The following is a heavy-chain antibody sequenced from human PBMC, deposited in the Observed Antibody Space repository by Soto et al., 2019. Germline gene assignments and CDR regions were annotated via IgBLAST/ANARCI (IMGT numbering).Heavy chain of an antibody. Sequence: GESLKISCKGSGYSFTSFWIGWVRQMPGKGLEWMGIIYPGDSDTRYSPSFQGQVTISADKSISTAYLQWSSLKASDTAMYYCARRLVDTAMGFAYYSYVMDVWGQGTTDTVSS. D-gene: IGHD5-18*01. CDR2: IYPGDSDT. V-gene: IGHV5-51*01. CDR1: GYSFTSFW. CDR3: ARRLVDTAMGFAYYSYVMDV. J-gene: IGHJ6*02.